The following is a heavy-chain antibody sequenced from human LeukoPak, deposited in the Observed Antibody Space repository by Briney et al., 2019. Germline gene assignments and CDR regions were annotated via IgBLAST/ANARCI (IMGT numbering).Heavy chain of an antibody. Sequence: RTGGSLRLSCAASGFTFSTYEMNWVRQAPGKGLEWISYIDTSGSTTFYAASVKGRFTTSRDNAKNSLFLQMSSLRAEDTALYYCARETIGCGGDCLDLWDQGTRVTVSS. CDR3: ARETIGCGGDCLDL. J-gene: IGHJ5*02. D-gene: IGHD2-21*01. CDR2: IDTSGSTT. V-gene: IGHV3-48*03. CDR1: GFTFSTYE.